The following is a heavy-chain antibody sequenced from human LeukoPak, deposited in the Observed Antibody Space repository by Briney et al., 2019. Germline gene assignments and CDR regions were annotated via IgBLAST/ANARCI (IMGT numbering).Heavy chain of an antibody. D-gene: IGHD6-13*01. J-gene: IGHJ4*02. Sequence: GRSLRLSWAASGFTLSSYGMHWVRQAQGKGLEWVAVIWYDGSNKYYADSGKGRFTISRDNSKNTLYLQMNSLRAEDTAVYYCARDSSSWTDSGIFDYWGQGTLVTVSS. CDR2: IWYDGSNK. CDR3: ARDSSSWTDSGIFDY. CDR1: GFTLSSYG. V-gene: IGHV3-33*01.